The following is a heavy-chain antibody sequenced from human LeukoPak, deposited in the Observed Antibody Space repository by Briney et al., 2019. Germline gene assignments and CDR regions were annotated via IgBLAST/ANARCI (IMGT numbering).Heavy chain of an antibody. CDR1: GGSFSGYF. D-gene: IGHD5-18*01. J-gene: IGHJ6*02. V-gene: IGHV4-34*01. CDR2: INHSGST. Sequence: PSETLSLTCAVYGGSFSGYFWSWLRQPPGKGLEWIGEINHSGSTNYNPSLKSRVTISVDTSKNQFSLKLSSVTAADTAVYYCARKARGYSYGSYYYYGMDVWGQGTTVTVSS. CDR3: ARKARGYSYGSYYYYGMDV.